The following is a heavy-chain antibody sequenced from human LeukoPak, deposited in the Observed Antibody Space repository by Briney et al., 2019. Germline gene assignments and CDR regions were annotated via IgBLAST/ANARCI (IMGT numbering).Heavy chain of an antibody. V-gene: IGHV4-34*01. J-gene: IGHJ6*02. CDR2: INHSGST. Sequence: PSETLSLTCAVYGGSFSGYYWSWIRQPQGKGLEWIGEINHSGSTNYNPSLKSRVTISVDTSKNQFSLKLSSVTAADTAVYYCARGFNPTVSVWGQGTTVTVSS. CDR1: GGSFSGYY. D-gene: IGHD4-17*01. CDR3: ARGFNPTVSV.